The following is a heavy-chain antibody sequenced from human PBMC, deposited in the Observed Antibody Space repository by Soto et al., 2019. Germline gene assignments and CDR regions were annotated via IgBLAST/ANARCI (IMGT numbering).Heavy chain of an antibody. J-gene: IGHJ5*02. CDR3: AKPCSSLEWPPFDP. CDR2: IKSVGVSR. V-gene: IGHV3-30*18. CDR1: GFAFSSYG. D-gene: IGHD3-3*01. Sequence: VKLVESGGGVVQTGRSLRLSCATSGFAFSSYGMHWVRQAPGKGLGWVAVIKSVGVSRDYADSVKGRFTISRDNSKKTLYLQMNNLRPEDTAVYYCAKPCSSLEWPPFDPWGHGTLVSASS.